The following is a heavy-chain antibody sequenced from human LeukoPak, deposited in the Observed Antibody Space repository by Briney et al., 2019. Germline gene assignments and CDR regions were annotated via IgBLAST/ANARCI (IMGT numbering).Heavy chain of an antibody. V-gene: IGHV3-43*02. J-gene: IGHJ4*02. D-gene: IGHD3-22*01. CDR1: GFPFDDYA. CDR2: VSGDGGSA. CDR3: AKDWKISMIG. Sequence: GGSLRLSCAASGFPFDDYAMHWVRPAPGKGLEWVSLVSGDGGSAFYADFVKGRFTISRDNSKNYLYLQMNSLRCEDTAFYYCAKDWKISMIGRVQGTLVTVCS.